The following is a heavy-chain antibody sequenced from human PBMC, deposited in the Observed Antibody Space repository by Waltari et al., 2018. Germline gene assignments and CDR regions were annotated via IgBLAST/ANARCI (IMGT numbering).Heavy chain of an antibody. D-gene: IGHD5-18*01. CDR1: GYTFTSYY. CDR2: INPSGGST. J-gene: IGHJ6*02. V-gene: IGHV1-46*01. CDR3: ARDRPVDPALDYYGMDV. Sequence: QVQLVQSGAEVKKPGASVKVSCKASGYTFTSYYMHWVRQAPGQGLEWMGIINPSGGSTSYAQKFQGRVTMTRDTSTSTVYMELSSLRSEDTAVYYCARDRPVDPALDYYGMDVWGQGTTVTVSS.